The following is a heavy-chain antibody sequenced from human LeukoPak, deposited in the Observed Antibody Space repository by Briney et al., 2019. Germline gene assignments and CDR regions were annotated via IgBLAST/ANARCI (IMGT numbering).Heavy chain of an antibody. CDR3: ARGSGWYGDAFDI. CDR2: IKQDGSEK. CDR1: GFTFSSYC. D-gene: IGHD6-19*01. V-gene: IGHV3-7*01. Sequence: GGSLRLSCAASGFTFSSYCMSWVRQAPGEGLEWVANIKQDGSEKYYVDSVKGRFTISRDNAKNSLYLQMNSLRAEDTAVYYCARGSGWYGDAFDIWGQGTMVTVSS. J-gene: IGHJ3*02.